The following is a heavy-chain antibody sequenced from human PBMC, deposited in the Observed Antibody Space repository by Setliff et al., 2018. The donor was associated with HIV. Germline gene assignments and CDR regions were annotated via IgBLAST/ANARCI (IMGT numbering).Heavy chain of an antibody. D-gene: IGHD3-16*02. CDR3: ARHMGRAYYDYAGGSYRRGDAFDI. CDR1: GGSISSGGYY. CDR2: IYYSGNT. J-gene: IGHJ3*02. V-gene: IGHV4-31*02. Sequence: SETLSLTCTVSGGSISSGGYYWSWIRQHPGRGLEWIGYIYYSGNTYYNTSLKSRLTISVDTSKNQFSLKLSSVTAADTAVYYCARHMGRAYYDYAGGSYRRGDAFDIWGLGTMVTVSS.